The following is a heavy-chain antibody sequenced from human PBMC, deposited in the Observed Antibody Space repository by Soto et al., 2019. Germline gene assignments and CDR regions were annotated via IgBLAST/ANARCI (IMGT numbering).Heavy chain of an antibody. J-gene: IGHJ6*02. CDR2: ITSDSSTI. CDR3: ARVGRGVYGMDV. Sequence: GGSLRLSCAASGFTFSSYSINWVRQAPGKGLEWFSYITSDSSTISYADSVKGRFTVSRDNAKNSLYLQMNSLRDEDSAVYYCARVGRGVYGMDVWGQGTSVTVSS. V-gene: IGHV3-48*02. D-gene: IGHD2-8*01. CDR1: GFTFSSYS.